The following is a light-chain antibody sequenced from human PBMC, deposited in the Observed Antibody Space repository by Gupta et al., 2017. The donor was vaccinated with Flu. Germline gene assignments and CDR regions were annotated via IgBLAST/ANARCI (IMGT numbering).Light chain of an antibody. V-gene: IGKV1-9*01. CDR1: QGISSY. J-gene: IGKJ4*01. Sequence: IQLIQSPSFLSASIGDRVTITCRASQGISSYLAWYQQKPGKAPKLLIYAASTLQSGVPSRFSGSGSGTEFTLTISSLQPEDFATYYCQQLNSYPLTFGGGTKVEIK. CDR2: AAS. CDR3: QQLNSYPLT.